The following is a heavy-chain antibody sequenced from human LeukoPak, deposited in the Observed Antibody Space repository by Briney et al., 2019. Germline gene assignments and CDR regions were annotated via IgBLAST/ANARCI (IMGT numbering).Heavy chain of an antibody. J-gene: IGHJ4*02. CDR1: GGSISSYY. V-gene: IGHV4-4*07. CDR2: IYTSGST. CDR3: ARDTYYYDSSGYWDDY. D-gene: IGHD3-22*01. Sequence: SETLSLTCTASGGSISSYYWSWIRQPAGKGLEWIWRIYTSGSTNYNPSLKSRVIMSVDTYKNKLSLKLSSVTAADTAVYYCARDTYYYDSSGYWDDYWGQGTLVTVSS.